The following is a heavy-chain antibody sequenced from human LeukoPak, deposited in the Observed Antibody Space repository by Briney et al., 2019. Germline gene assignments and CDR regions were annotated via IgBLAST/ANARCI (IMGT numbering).Heavy chain of an antibody. J-gene: IGHJ4*02. CDR3: ARAWDY. Sequence: PGGSLRLSCAASGFTFSDSYMSWIRQVPGKGLEWISYISSSGGTIYYADSVKGRFTISRDNAKNSLYLQMNSLRAEDTAVYYCARAWDYWGQGTLVTVSS. CDR2: ISSSGGTI. CDR1: GFTFSDSY. V-gene: IGHV3-11*01.